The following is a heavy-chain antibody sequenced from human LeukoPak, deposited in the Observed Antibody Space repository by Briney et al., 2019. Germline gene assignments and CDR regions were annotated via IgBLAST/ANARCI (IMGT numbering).Heavy chain of an antibody. D-gene: IGHD3-9*01. V-gene: IGHV4-34*01. Sequence: PSETLSLTCAVYGGSFSGYDWSWIRQPPGKGLEWIGEINHSGSTNYNPALKSRVTISVDTSKNQFSLKLSSVTAADTAVYYCASLSDILTGYLTMDVWGQGTTVTVSS. CDR3: ASLSDILTGYLTMDV. J-gene: IGHJ6*02. CDR1: GGSFSGYD. CDR2: INHSGST.